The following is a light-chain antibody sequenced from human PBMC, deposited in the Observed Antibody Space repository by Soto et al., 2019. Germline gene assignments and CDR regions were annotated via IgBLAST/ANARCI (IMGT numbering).Light chain of an antibody. CDR2: DVN. CDR3: SSYTTSTTLEV. CDR1: RSDVGGYNY. V-gene: IGLV2-14*01. Sequence: QSVLTQPASVSGSPGQSITISCTGTRSDVGGYNYVSWYQQHPGKAPKLMIFDVNNRPSGVSNRFSGSKSGNTASLTISGLQAEDEADYYCSSYTTSTTLEVFGGGTKLTVL. J-gene: IGLJ2*01.